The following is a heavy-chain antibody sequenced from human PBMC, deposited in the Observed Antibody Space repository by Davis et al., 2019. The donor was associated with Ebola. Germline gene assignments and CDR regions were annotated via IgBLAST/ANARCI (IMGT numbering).Heavy chain of an antibody. CDR2: IWYDGSNK. D-gene: IGHD5-18*01. CDR3: ARAPSFYTAMVVWDYFDY. Sequence: GESLKISCAASGFTFSSYAMHWVHQAPGKGLEWVAVIWYDGSNKYYADSVKGRFTISRDNSKNTLYLQMNSLRAEDTAVYYCARAPSFYTAMVVWDYFDYWGQGTLVTVSS. J-gene: IGHJ4*02. V-gene: IGHV3-33*08. CDR1: GFTFSSYA.